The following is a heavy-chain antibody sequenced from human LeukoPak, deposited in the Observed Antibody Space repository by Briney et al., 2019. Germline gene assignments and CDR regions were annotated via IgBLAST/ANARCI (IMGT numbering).Heavy chain of an antibody. CDR1: GGSISTYY. CDR2: IYYSGST. CDR3: ARSGCSGGGCSVYYYYGMDV. J-gene: IGHJ6*02. Sequence: SETLSLTCTVSGGSISTYYWSWIRQPPGKGLEWIGYIYYSGSTNYNPSLKSRVTISVGTSKNQFSLKLSSVTAANTAVYYCARSGCSGGGCSVYYYYGMDVWGQGTTVTVSS. V-gene: IGHV4-59*01. D-gene: IGHD2-15*01.